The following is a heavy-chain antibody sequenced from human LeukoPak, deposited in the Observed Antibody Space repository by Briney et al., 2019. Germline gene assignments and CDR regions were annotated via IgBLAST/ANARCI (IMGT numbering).Heavy chain of an antibody. J-gene: IGHJ4*02. CDR2: ISGSGGST. V-gene: IGHV3-23*01. CDR3: AKEPFYSSSWYMVY. CDR1: GFTFSSYA. D-gene: IGHD6-13*01. Sequence: GGSLRLSCAASGFTFSSYAMSWVRQAPGKGLEWVSTISGSGGSTYRADSVKGRFAISRDNSKNTLYLQMNSLRAEDTAVYFCAKEPFYSSSWYMVYWGQGTLVTVSS.